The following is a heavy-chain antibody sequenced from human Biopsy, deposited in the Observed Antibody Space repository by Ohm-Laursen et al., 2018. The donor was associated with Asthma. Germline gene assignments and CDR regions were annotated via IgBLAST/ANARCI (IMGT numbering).Heavy chain of an antibody. CDR1: GYTFTNYA. CDR3: ARWTTPINGFDP. D-gene: IGHD4-11*01. Sequence: GPSVKVSCKASGYTFTNYAICWVRQAPGQGLEWMGWISAYNGNTNYAQKFQGRLTLTTDTSTSTAHMELRSLRSDDTAVYYCARWTTPINGFDPWGQGTLVTVSS. V-gene: IGHV1-18*04. CDR2: ISAYNGNT. J-gene: IGHJ5*02.